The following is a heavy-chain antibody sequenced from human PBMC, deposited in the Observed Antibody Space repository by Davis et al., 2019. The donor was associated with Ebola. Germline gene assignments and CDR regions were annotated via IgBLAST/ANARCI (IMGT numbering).Heavy chain of an antibody. V-gene: IGHV3-33*05. Sequence: GESLKISCAGSGFTFSNSPMHWVRQAPGKGLEWVALISYDGGKEYYADSVKGRFTISRDNPKNTLYLQMNSLRAEDTAVYYCATTPQYSSGQNKPFDYWGQGTLVTVSS. CDR3: ATTPQYSSGQNKPFDY. D-gene: IGHD6-19*01. CDR2: ISYDGGKE. J-gene: IGHJ4*02. CDR1: GFTFSNSP.